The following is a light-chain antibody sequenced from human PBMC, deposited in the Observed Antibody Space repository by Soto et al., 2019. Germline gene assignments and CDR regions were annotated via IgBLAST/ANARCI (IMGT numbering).Light chain of an antibody. V-gene: IGKV3-11*01. Sequence: VVLTQSPATLSLSPGERATLSCRTSLSVSVYLDWYQQKPGQAPRLLIYDASNRATGIPARFSGSGSGTDFTLTISRLEPEDFAVYYCQQYGSSGTFGQGTKVDIK. J-gene: IGKJ1*01. CDR3: QQYGSSGT. CDR2: DAS. CDR1: LSVSVY.